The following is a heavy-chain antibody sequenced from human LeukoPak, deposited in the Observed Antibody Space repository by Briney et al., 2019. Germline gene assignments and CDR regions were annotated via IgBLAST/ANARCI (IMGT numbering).Heavy chain of an antibody. CDR3: ARSLRSGSYYYY. CDR1: GFTFSSYS. CDR2: ISSSSSYI. V-gene: IGHV3-21*01. D-gene: IGHD3-10*01. Sequence: GGSLRLSCAASGFTFSSYSMNWVRQAPGKGLEWVSSISSSSSYIYYADSVKGRFTISRDNAKNSLYLQMNSLRAEDTAVYYCARSLRSGSYYYYWGQGTLVTVSS. J-gene: IGHJ4*02.